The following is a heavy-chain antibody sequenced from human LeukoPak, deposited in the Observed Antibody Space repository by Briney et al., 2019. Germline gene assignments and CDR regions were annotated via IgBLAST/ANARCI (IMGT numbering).Heavy chain of an antibody. J-gene: IGHJ6*04. Sequence: GGSLRLSCAASGFTSSNYEMHWVRQAPGKGLEWISYISSGGGAKYYADSVKGRFTISRDIVNSSLFLQVNSLRAEDTAVYYCARGTYGSGTYGRYGMDVWGKGTTVTVSS. CDR3: ARGTYGSGTYGRYGMDV. V-gene: IGHV3-48*03. CDR2: ISSGGGAK. D-gene: IGHD3-10*01. CDR1: GFTSSNYE.